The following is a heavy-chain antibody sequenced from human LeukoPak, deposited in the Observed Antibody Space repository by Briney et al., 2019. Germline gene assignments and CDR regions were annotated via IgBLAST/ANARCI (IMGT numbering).Heavy chain of an antibody. CDR2: IFYNGNT. Sequence: SQTLSLTCTVSGGSISIGGYYWSWIRQHPGKGLEWIGYIFYNGNTYYNPSLKSRLTISGDTSENQFSLKLSSVTAADTAVYYCVRNFDSYNALDIWGQGTMVTVSS. D-gene: IGHD3-22*01. V-gene: IGHV4-31*03. J-gene: IGHJ3*02. CDR3: VRNFDSYNALDI. CDR1: GGSISIGGYY.